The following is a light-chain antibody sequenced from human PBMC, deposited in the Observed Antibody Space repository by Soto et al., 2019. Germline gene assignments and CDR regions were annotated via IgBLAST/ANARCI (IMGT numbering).Light chain of an antibody. CDR3: SSYTSSSTLV. V-gene: IGLV2-14*03. J-gene: IGLJ2*01. Sequence: QSALTQPASVSGSPGQSITFSCTGTSSDVGSYNYVSWYQHHPGKAHKLMIYDVSNRPSGVSTLCSGAKSGNTASLTISGLQAEDEADYYCSSYTSSSTLVFGGGTKLTVL. CDR1: SSDVGSYNY. CDR2: DVS.